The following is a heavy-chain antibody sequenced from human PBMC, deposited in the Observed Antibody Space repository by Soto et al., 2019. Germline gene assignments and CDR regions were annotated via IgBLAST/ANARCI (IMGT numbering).Heavy chain of an antibody. Sequence: GGSLRLSCAASGFTFSSDGMHWVRQAPGKGLEWVAVIWYDGSNKYYADSVKGRFTISRDNSKNTLYLQMNSLRAEDTAVYYCARGGSSWRQNGMDVWGQGTTVTVSS. D-gene: IGHD6-13*01. CDR1: GFTFSSDG. J-gene: IGHJ6*02. CDR2: IWYDGSNK. CDR3: ARGGSSWRQNGMDV. V-gene: IGHV3-33*01.